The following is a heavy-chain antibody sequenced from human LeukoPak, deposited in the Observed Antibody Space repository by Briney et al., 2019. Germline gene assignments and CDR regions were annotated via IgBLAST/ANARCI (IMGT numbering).Heavy chain of an antibody. CDR2: ISGYNADT. CDR1: GYTFTSYG. CDR3: ASVSPYDYVWGTYRYLNPLDY. V-gene: IGHV1-18*01. J-gene: IGHJ4*02. Sequence: GASVKVYCKASGYTFTSYGITWVRQAPGQGPEWTGWISGYNADTSIAQKFQGSVILTSDTSTNTVFMELWSLRSDDTAVYYCASVSPYDYVWGTYRYLNPLDYWGRGTLVTVSS. D-gene: IGHD3-16*02.